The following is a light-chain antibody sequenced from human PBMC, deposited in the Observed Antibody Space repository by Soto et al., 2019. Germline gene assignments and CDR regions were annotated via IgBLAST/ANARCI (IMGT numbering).Light chain of an antibody. CDR2: ADN. V-gene: IGLV1-40*01. Sequence: QSVLTQPPSVSGAPGQRVTISCTGTTSNIGAGYDVHWYQRLPGTAPKLLIYADNTRPSGVPDRFSDSTSGTSASLAITGLQAEDEADYYCQSYDSSLSGYVFGGGTKLTVL. CDR3: QSYDSSLSGYV. J-gene: IGLJ2*01. CDR1: TSNIGAGYD.